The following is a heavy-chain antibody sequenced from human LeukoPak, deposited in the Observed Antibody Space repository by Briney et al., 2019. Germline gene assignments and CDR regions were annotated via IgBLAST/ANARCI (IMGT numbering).Heavy chain of an antibody. D-gene: IGHD5-18*01. Sequence: ASVKVSCKAPGGTFSSYANSWVRQAPGQGLEWMGGIIPIFGTANYAQKFQGRVTITADESTSTAYMELSSLRSEDTAVYYCAREPTSSGGIQLLFYYWGQGTLVTVSS. V-gene: IGHV1-69*13. CDR3: AREPTSSGGIQLLFYY. CDR1: GGTFSSYA. CDR2: IIPIFGTA. J-gene: IGHJ4*02.